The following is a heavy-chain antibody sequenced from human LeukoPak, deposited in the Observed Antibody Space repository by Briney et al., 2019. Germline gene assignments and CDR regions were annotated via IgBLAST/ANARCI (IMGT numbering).Heavy chain of an antibody. CDR2: IRYDGSNK. D-gene: IGHD3-10*01. CDR3: AKDLRGSGSYYNVGI. Sequence: GGSLRLSCAASGFTFSSYGMHWVRQAPGKGLEWVAFIRYDGSNKYYADSVKGRFTISRDNSKNTLYLQMNSLRAEDTAVYYCAKDLRGSGSYYNVGIWGQGTMVTVSS. V-gene: IGHV3-30*02. J-gene: IGHJ3*02. CDR1: GFTFSSYG.